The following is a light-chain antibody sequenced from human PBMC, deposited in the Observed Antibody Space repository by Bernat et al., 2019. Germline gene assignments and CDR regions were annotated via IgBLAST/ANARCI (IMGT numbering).Light chain of an antibody. Sequence: EVVLTQSPGTLSLSPGERLTLSCRASQNVNGGYVAWYQQKPGHSPRLLMYHTSTRATGIPDRFIGSGSGTDFTLTISRLEPEDFAVYHCQQYAGSSPTFGQGTKVEIK. J-gene: IGKJ1*01. CDR3: QQYAGSSPT. CDR2: HTS. CDR1: QNVNGGY. V-gene: IGKV3-20*01.